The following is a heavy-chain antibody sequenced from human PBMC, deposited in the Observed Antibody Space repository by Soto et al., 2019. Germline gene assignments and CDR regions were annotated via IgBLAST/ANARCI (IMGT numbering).Heavy chain of an antibody. CDR3: AKNLIVLMVYATAFDY. CDR1: GFTFSSYA. V-gene: IGHV3-23*01. CDR2: ISGSGGST. D-gene: IGHD2-8*01. J-gene: IGHJ4*02. Sequence: GGSLRLSCAASGFTFSSYAMSWVRQAPGKGLEWVSAISGSGGSTYYADSVKGRFTISRDNSKNTLYLQMNSLRAEDTAVYYCAKNLIVLMVYATAFDYWGQGTLVTVSS.